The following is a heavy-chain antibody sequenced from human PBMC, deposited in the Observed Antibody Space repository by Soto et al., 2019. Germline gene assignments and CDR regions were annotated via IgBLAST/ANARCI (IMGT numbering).Heavy chain of an antibody. CDR1: GGSFSGYY. V-gene: IGHV4-34*01. CDR2: INHSGST. Sequence: SETLSLTCAVYGGSFSGYYWSWIRQPPGKGLEWIGEINHSGSTNYNPSLKSRVTISVDTSKNQFSLKLSSVTAADTAEYYCERGMVRGFGRNYYYCGMEVGGQGTPVPVSS. CDR3: ERGMVRGFGRNYYYCGMEV. D-gene: IGHD3-10*01. J-gene: IGHJ6*01.